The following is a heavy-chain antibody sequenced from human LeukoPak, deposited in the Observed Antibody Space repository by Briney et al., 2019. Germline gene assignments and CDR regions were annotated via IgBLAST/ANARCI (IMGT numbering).Heavy chain of an antibody. D-gene: IGHD5-12*01. Sequence: GGSLRLSCAASGFTFSNAWMSWVRQAPGKGLEWVGRIKSKTDGGTTDYAAPVKGRYTISRDDSKNTLYLQMNSLKTEDTAVYYCTTDGAYSGYDPAGYFDYWGQGTLVTVSS. J-gene: IGHJ4*02. CDR1: GFTFSNAW. CDR2: IKSKTDGGTT. V-gene: IGHV3-15*01. CDR3: TTDGAYSGYDPAGYFDY.